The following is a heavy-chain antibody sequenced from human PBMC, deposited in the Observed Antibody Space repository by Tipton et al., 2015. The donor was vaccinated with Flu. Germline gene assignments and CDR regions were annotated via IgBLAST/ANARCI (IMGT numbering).Heavy chain of an antibody. CDR1: GFAVSSNY. D-gene: IGHD3-16*01. J-gene: IGHJ6*02. Sequence: SLRLSCAASGFAVSSNYISWVRQAPGKGLEWVSVIYSGGSTYYADSVKGRFTSSRDNSKNTLYLQMNSLRAEDTAVYYCARVGEVRSSYGMDVWGQGTTVTVSS. CDR3: ARVGEVRSSYGMDV. V-gene: IGHV3-66*02. CDR2: IYSGGST.